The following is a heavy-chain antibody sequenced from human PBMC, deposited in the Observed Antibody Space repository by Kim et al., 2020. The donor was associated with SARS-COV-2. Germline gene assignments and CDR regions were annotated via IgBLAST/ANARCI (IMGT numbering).Heavy chain of an antibody. Sequence: ASVKVSCKASGYTFTTYGLHWVRQAPGQGLEWLGWISVYTGKANYAQKLQGRVTMTTDTSTSTAHMELRSLRSDDTAVYYCARDLIAARPNWFDPWGQGTLVTVSS. CDR2: ISVYTGKA. CDR3: ARDLIAARPNWFDP. V-gene: IGHV1-18*04. CDR1: GYTFTTYG. J-gene: IGHJ5*02. D-gene: IGHD6-6*01.